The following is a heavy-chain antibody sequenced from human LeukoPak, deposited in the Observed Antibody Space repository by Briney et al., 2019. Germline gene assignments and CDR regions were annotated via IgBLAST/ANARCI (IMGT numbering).Heavy chain of an antibody. CDR3: AEPEGGYYDIRPD. CDR1: GFTFSSYA. J-gene: IGHJ4*02. D-gene: IGHD3-22*01. Sequence: GGSLRLSCAASGFTFSSYAMSWVRQAPGKGLEWVSAISGSGGSTYYANSVKGRFTISRDNSKNTLYLQMNSLRAEDTAVYYCAEPEGGYYDIRPDWGQGTLVTVSS. CDR2: ISGSGGST. V-gene: IGHV3-23*01.